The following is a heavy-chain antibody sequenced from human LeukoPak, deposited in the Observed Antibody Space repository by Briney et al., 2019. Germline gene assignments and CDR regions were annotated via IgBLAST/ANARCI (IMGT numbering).Heavy chain of an antibody. CDR2: ISGSGGST. Sequence: GGSLRLPCAASGFTFSSYAMSWVRQAPGKGLEWVSAISGSGGSTYYADSVKGRFTISRDNSKNTLYLQMNSLRAEDTAVYYCAKEESWGYDTPRFDHWGQGTLVTVSS. D-gene: IGHD5-12*01. CDR1: GFTFSSYA. V-gene: IGHV3-23*01. CDR3: AKEESWGYDTPRFDH. J-gene: IGHJ4*02.